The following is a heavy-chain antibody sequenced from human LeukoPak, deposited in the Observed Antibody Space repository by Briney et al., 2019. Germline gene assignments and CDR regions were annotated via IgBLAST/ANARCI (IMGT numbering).Heavy chain of an antibody. V-gene: IGHV1-18*01. Sequence: ASVKVSCKASGYTFSSFGISWVRQAPGQGLEWMGWSSAYNGNTNYAQKFQGRVTMTTDTSTSTAYMELRSLRSDDTAVYYCARGSRGCSSTSCSPYNWFDPWGQGTLVTVSS. CDR2: SSAYNGNT. J-gene: IGHJ5*02. CDR1: GYTFSSFG. D-gene: IGHD2-2*01. CDR3: ARGSRGCSSTSCSPYNWFDP.